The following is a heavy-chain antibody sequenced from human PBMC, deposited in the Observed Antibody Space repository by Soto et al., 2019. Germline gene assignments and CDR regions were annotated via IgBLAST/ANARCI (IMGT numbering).Heavy chain of an antibody. CDR3: ASDWSTFGGMDV. CDR2: ITGRRHST. D-gene: IGHD3-10*01. V-gene: IGHV3-23*01. CDR1: GFTFDSYG. Sequence: LRLSCAASGFTFDSYGMSWVRQAPGKGLEWVSTITGRRHSTYYADSVMGRFTISRDNAKNSLDLQMNSLRAEDTALYYCASDWSTFGGMDVWGQGTTVTVSS. J-gene: IGHJ6*02.